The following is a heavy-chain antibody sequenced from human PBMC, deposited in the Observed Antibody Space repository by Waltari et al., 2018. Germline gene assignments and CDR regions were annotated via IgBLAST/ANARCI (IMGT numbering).Heavy chain of an antibody. D-gene: IGHD6-25*01. CDR2: INPDRGGT. CDR3: ARDQRGRVRFDP. CDR1: GYTFTGYY. V-gene: IGHV1-2*06. J-gene: IGHJ5*02. Sequence: QVQLVQSGAEVKKPGASVKVSCKASGYTFTGYYMHWVRQAPGQGLEWMGRINPDRGGTNYAQKFQGRVTMTRDTSISTAYMELSRLRSDDTAVYYCARDQRGRVRFDPWGQGTLVTVSS.